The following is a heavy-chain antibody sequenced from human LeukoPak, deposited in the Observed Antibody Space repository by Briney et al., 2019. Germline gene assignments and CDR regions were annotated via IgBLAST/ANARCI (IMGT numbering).Heavy chain of an antibody. Sequence: TLSLTCTVSGGSVTSDTYYWHWIRQHPGKGLEWIGDIYYTGTAYYNPSLKSRVTMFLDTSRNQFSLKLSSVMAADTAVYFCARGYCSATSCYRDAFDVWGLGTVVTVSS. V-gene: IGHV4-31*03. CDR2: IYYTGTA. CDR1: GGSVTSDTYY. CDR3: ARGYCSATSCYRDAFDV. J-gene: IGHJ3*01. D-gene: IGHD2-2*02.